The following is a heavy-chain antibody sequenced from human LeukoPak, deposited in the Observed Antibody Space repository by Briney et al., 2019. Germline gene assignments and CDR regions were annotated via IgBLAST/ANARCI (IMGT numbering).Heavy chain of an antibody. V-gene: IGHV4-59*08. J-gene: IGHJ4*02. Sequence: SETLSLTCSVSGGSISDYYWSWIRQTPGQGLEWIAYIHYSGTTNYNPSLKSRVTISVDTSQNQFSLKLNSVTAADTAVYYCARHYGSGTYPLDYWGRGTLVTVSS. CDR1: GGSISDYY. D-gene: IGHD3-10*01. CDR2: IHYSGTT. CDR3: ARHYGSGTYPLDY.